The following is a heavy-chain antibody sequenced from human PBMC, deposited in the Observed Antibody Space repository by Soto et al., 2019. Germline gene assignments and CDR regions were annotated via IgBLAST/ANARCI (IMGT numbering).Heavy chain of an antibody. V-gene: IGHV1-69*12. D-gene: IGHD3-22*01. Sequence: QVQLVQSGAEVKKPGSSVKVSCKASGGTFSSYAITWVRQAPGQGLEWMGGIIPIFGTANYAQKFQARVTITADESTSTAYMELSSLRSEDTAVYYWARDTGLSSGYYPYWFDPWGQGTPVTLSS. CDR2: IIPIFGTA. CDR1: GGTFSSYA. CDR3: ARDTGLSSGYYPYWFDP. J-gene: IGHJ5*02.